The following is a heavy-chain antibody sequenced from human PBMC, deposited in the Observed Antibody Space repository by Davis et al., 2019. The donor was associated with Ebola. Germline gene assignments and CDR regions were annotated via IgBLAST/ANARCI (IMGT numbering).Heavy chain of an antibody. CDR3: ARDVLSSALDGYWYFDL. CDR2: IYYSGST. D-gene: IGHD6-25*01. V-gene: IGHV4-59*01. CDR1: GGSISSYY. Sequence: SETLSLTCTVSGGSISSYYWSWIRQPPGKGLEWIGYIYYSGSTNYNPSLKSRVTISVDTSKNQFSLKLSSVTAADTAVYYCARDVLSSALDGYWYFDLWGRGTLVTVSS. J-gene: IGHJ2*01.